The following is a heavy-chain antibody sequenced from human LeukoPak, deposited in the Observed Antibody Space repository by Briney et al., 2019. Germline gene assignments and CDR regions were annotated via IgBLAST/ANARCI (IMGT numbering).Heavy chain of an antibody. CDR3: AKGPIPCSSTSCPRSAFDI. V-gene: IGHV3-30*18. J-gene: IGHJ3*02. D-gene: IGHD2-2*01. CDR1: GFTFSSYG. CDR2: ISYDGSNK. Sequence: GRSLRLSCAASGFTFSSYGMHWVRQAPGKGLEWVAVISYDGSNKYYADSVKGRFTISRDNSKNTLYLQMNSLRAEDTAIYYCAKGPIPCSSTSCPRSAFDIWGQGTMVTVSS.